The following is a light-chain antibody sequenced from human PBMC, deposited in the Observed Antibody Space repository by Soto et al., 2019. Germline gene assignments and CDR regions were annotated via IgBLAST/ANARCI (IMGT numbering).Light chain of an antibody. CDR3: QQYYTTTPT. CDR2: WAS. Sequence: IHMTHSPSTRSSSVLYRVTITCRASQSISSWLAWYQQKPGQPPKLLIYWASTRESGVPDRFSGSGSGTDFTLTISSLQAEDVAVYYCQQYYTTTPTFGGGTKVDI. J-gene: IGKJ4*01. V-gene: IGKV4-1*01. CDR1: QSISSW.